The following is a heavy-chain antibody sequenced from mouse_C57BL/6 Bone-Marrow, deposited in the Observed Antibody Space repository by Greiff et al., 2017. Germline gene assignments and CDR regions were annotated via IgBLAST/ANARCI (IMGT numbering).Heavy chain of an antibody. J-gene: IGHJ2*01. CDR2: IWRGGST. V-gene: IGHV2-2*01. D-gene: IGHD6-5*01. Sequence: QVQLQQSGPGLVQPSQSLSITCTVSGFSLTSYGVHWVRQSPGKGLEWLGVIWRGGSTDYNAAFISRLTIRKDNSTSQVVFKMNSLQADDTAIYYCARSLFLDYWGQGTTLTVSS. CDR1: GFSLTSYG. CDR3: ARSLFLDY.